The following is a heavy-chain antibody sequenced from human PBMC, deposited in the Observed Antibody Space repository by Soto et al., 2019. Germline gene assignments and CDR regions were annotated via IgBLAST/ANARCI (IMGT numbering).Heavy chain of an antibody. J-gene: IGHJ4*02. CDR2: ISGSGGST. CDR1: GFTFSSYA. CDR3: AKDRSFSGSYTRGVFDY. D-gene: IGHD1-26*01. V-gene: IGHV3-23*01. Sequence: EVQLLESGGGLVQPGGSLRLSCAASGFTFSSYAMSWVRQAPGKGLEWVSAISGSGGSTYYADSVKGRFTISRDNSKNTLYLQMNSLRAEDTAVYYCAKDRSFSGSYTRGVFDYWGQGTLVTVSS.